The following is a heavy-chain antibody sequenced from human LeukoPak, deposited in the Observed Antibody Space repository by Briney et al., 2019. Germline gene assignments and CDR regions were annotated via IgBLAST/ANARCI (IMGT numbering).Heavy chain of an antibody. V-gene: IGHV3-23*01. J-gene: IGHJ4*02. Sequence: SGGSLRLSCAASGFTFSSYAMSWVRQAPGEGLEWVSAISGSGGSTYYADSVKGRFTISRDNSKNTLYLQMNSLRAEDTAVYYCAKDIGSSGYWGELVDYWGQGTLVTVSS. CDR2: ISGSGGST. CDR1: GFTFSSYA. D-gene: IGHD3-22*01. CDR3: AKDIGSSGYWGELVDY.